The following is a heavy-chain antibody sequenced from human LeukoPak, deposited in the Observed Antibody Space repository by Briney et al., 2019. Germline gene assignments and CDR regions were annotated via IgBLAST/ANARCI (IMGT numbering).Heavy chain of an antibody. CDR3: ARSADRSGYFREITLYYFDY. CDR2: ISNRGTTI. CDR1: GFTFSDFY. D-gene: IGHD3-22*01. V-gene: IGHV3-11*01. J-gene: IGHJ4*02. Sequence: GGSLRLSCAASGFTFSDFYMTWIRQAPGKGLEWVSYISNRGTTIHYADSVRGRFTISRDNVKKSLYLQMNGLRAEDTAVYYCARSADRSGYFREITLYYFDYWGQGTLVTVSS.